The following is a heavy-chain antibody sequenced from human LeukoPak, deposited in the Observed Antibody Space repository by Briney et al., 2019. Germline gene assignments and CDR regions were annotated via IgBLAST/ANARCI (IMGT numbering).Heavy chain of an antibody. J-gene: IGHJ4*02. Sequence: GGSLRLSCAASGFTFSVSGMHWVRQAPGKGLDWVAVIAYDGTNEYYADSVKGRFTISRDNSKNTLSLQMNSLRAEDRAVYYCARDRGYGGYDPLGVFDYWGQGTLVTVSS. V-gene: IGHV3-30*03. D-gene: IGHD5-12*01. CDR3: ARDRGYGGYDPLGVFDY. CDR2: IAYDGTNE. CDR1: GFTFSVSG.